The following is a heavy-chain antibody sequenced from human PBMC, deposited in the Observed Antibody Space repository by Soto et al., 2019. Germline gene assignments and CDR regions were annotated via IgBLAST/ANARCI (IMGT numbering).Heavy chain of an antibody. J-gene: IGHJ4*02. V-gene: IGHV1-18*04. CDR2: IAVYSGET. CDR3: ARARGAYEEFYFDI. CDR1: GYTFTNYG. D-gene: IGHD5-12*01. Sequence: ASVKVSCKTSGYTFTNYGIAWVRQAPGQGLEWMGSIAVYSGETNYGQRFQGRAIMTAETSTSTVSMELRRLTSDDTAVYYCARARGAYEEFYFDIWGQGTLVTVSS.